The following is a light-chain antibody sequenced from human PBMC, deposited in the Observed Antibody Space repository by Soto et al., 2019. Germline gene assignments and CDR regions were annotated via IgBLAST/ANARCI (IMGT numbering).Light chain of an antibody. Sequence: QSVLTQPASVSGSPGQSITISCTGTSRDVGGYNYVSWYQQHPGKAPKLMSYDVSNRPSGVSNRFSGSNSGNTASLTISGLQAEDEDDYYCNSYTSSHTYVIFGGGTKLTVL. CDR2: DVS. V-gene: IGLV2-14*03. CDR1: SRDVGGYNY. CDR3: NSYTSSHTYVI. J-gene: IGLJ2*01.